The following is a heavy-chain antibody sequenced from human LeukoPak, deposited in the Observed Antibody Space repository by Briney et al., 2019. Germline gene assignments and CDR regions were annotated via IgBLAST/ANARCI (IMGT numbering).Heavy chain of an antibody. J-gene: IGHJ6*03. CDR2: IITMFGTR. V-gene: IGHV1-69*06. Sequence: SVQVSRQAPGGTFRRYAIDWLRQPPGQGLEWMGGIITMFGTRKYAQKFQGRVTITVHMSTTTAYLELNSLRSDGTAVYYCARGADWQVLEYYYYYMDVWGSGTTVTVSS. CDR1: GGTFRRYA. CDR3: ARGADWQVLEYYYYYMDV. D-gene: IGHD2/OR15-2a*01.